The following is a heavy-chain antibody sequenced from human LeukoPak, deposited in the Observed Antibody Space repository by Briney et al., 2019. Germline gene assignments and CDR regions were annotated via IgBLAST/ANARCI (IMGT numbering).Heavy chain of an antibody. CDR1: GDSISNYY. D-gene: IGHD5-12*01. J-gene: IGHJ4*02. CDR2: IYYSGNT. V-gene: IGHV4-39*07. CDR3: ARAATIWNPHS. Sequence: PSETLSLICTVSGDSISNYYWGWIRQPPGKGLDWIGSIYYSGNTYYNPSLMSRVTISVDTSKNQFSLRLSSVTAADTAVYYCARAATIWNPHSWGQGTLITVSS.